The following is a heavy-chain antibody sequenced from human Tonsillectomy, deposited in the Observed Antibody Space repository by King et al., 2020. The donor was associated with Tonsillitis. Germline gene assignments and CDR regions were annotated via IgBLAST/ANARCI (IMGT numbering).Heavy chain of an antibody. Sequence: QLQESGPGLVKPSETLSLTCTVSGGSISSSSYYLGWIRQPPGKGLEWIGSIYSSGSTYYNPSLKSRVTISVDTSKNQFSLKLRSVTAADTAVYYCARHSAGLEIDYWGQGTLVTVSS. CDR2: IYSSGST. V-gene: IGHV4-39*07. J-gene: IGHJ4*02. D-gene: IGHD6-13*01. CDR3: ARHSAGLEIDY. CDR1: GGSISSSSYY.